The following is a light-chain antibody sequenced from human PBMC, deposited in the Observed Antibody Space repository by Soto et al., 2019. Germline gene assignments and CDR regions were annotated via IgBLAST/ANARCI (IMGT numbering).Light chain of an antibody. CDR3: CSYTDRGGRV. CDR1: SSDIGGYDY. V-gene: IGLV2-14*01. Sequence: QSALTQTASVSGSPGQSITISCNGTSSDIGGYDYVSWYQQHPGKVPKVLIYEVSHRPSGVSNRFSGSKSGNTASLTISGLRAEDEADYYCCSYTDRGGRVFGGGTKVTVL. CDR2: EVS. J-gene: IGLJ2*01.